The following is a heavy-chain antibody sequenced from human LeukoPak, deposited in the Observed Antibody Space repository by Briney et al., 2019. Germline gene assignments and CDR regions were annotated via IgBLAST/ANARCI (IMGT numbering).Heavy chain of an antibody. CDR2: ISSSSSYI. V-gene: IGHV3-21*01. CDR3: ARDTGDTAMVLYYYYYYMDV. D-gene: IGHD5-18*01. J-gene: IGHJ6*03. Sequence: GGSLRLSCAASGSTFSSYSMNWVRRAPGKGLEWVSSISSSSSYIYYADSVKGRFTISRDNAKNSLYLQMNSLRAEDTAVYYCARDTGDTAMVLYYYYYYMDVWGKGTTVTVSS. CDR1: GSTFSSYS.